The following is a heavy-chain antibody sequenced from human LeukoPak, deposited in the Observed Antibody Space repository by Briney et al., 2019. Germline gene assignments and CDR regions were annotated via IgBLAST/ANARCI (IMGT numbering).Heavy chain of an antibody. CDR1: GVSISSGSNY. D-gene: IGHD3-10*01. CDR2: IYSSGST. V-gene: IGHV4-39*07. Sequence: SETLSLTCRVSGVSISSGSNYWGWIRQPPGTTLEWIGSIYSSGSTYYNSSLKSRVIILIDTAKNHFSLNLSSVTAADTAVYHCARSDGYGLVGIWGQGTMVTVSS. J-gene: IGHJ3*02. CDR3: ARSDGYGLVGI.